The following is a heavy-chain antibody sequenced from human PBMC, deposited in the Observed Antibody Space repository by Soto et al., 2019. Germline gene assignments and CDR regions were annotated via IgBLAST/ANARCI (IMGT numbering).Heavy chain of an antibody. CDR2: ISYDGSNK. CDR3: ARDRGLGQPRPRSQGPAITYFDY. Sequence: GGSLRLSCAASGFTFSSYAMHWVRQAPGKGLEWVAVISYDGSNKYYADSVKGRFTISRDNSKNTLYLQMNSLRAEDTAVYYCARDRGLGQPRPRSQGPAITYFDYWGQGTLVTVSS. J-gene: IGHJ4*02. D-gene: IGHD5-12*01. CDR1: GFTFSSYA. V-gene: IGHV3-30-3*01.